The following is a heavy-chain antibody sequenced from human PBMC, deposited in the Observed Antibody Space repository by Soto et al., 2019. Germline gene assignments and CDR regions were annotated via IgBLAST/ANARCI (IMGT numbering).Heavy chain of an antibody. CDR3: ARIKRGFTYGSILDF. D-gene: IGHD5-18*01. V-gene: IGHV4-59*01. CDR1: GGSISHYY. CDR2: IFYTGST. Sequence: SETLSLTCSVSGGSISHYYWGWLRQPPGKGLECIGYIFYTGSTNYSPSLKSRLSISVDTSQNQFSLRLRSVTAADTAIYYCARIKRGFTYGSILDFWGQGILVTVSS. J-gene: IGHJ4*02.